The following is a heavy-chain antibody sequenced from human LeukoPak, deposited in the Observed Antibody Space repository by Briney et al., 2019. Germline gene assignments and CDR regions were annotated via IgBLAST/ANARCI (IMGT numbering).Heavy chain of an antibody. V-gene: IGHV4-39*02. Sequence: PSETLSLTCTVSGGSISSSSYYWGWIRQPPGKGLEWIGSIYYSGNTYYNPSLKSRVTISADTSKNHFSLKLSSVTAADTAVYYCARDLELERNRWNYFESWGQGTLVTVSS. CDR1: GGSISSSSYY. CDR2: IYYSGNT. CDR3: ARDLELERNRWNYFES. D-gene: IGHD1-1*01. J-gene: IGHJ4*02.